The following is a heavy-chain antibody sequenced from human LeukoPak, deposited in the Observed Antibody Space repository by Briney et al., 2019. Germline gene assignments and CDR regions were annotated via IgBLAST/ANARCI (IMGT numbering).Heavy chain of an antibody. CDR3: ARDRRYYYDSSGYPPVFDY. Sequence: PSETLSLTCTVSGGSISSYYWSWIRQPPGKGLEWIGEINHSGSTNYNPSLKSRVTISVDTSKNQFSLKLSSVTAADTAVYYCARDRRYYYDSSGYPPVFDYWGQGTLVTVSS. CDR2: INHSGST. CDR1: GGSISSYY. D-gene: IGHD3-22*01. J-gene: IGHJ4*02. V-gene: IGHV4-34*01.